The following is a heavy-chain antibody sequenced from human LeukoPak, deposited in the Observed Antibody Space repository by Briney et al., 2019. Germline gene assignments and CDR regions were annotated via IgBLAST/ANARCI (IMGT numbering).Heavy chain of an antibody. CDR1: GGTFSSYA. CDR3: ARDRVVAANYYYYMDV. V-gene: IGHV1-69*05. J-gene: IGHJ6*03. D-gene: IGHD2-15*01. CDR2: IIPIFGTA. Sequence: GASVKVSCKASGGTFSSYAISWVRQAPGQGLEWMGRIIPIFGTANYAQKFQGRVTITTDESTSTAYMEPSSLRSEDTAVYYCARDRVVAANYYYYMDVWGKGTTVTVSS.